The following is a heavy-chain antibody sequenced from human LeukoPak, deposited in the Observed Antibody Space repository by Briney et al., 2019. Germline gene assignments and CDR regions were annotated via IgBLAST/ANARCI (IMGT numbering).Heavy chain of an antibody. V-gene: IGHV3-23*01. Sequence: PGGSLRLSCAASGFTFSDYAMNWVRQAPGKRPEWVSVVGGGGETFYTDSVKGRFTISRDNSKNTLYLQMNSLRAEDTAVYYRAKEFTFGYYFDYWGQGTLVTVSS. CDR2: VGGGGET. D-gene: IGHD3-16*01. J-gene: IGHJ4*02. CDR1: GFTFSDYA. CDR3: AKEFTFGYYFDY.